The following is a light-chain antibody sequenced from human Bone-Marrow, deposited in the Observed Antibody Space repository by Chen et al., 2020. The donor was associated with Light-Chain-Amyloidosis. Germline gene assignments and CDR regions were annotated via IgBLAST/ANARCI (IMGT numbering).Light chain of an antibody. CDR3: ETWASNSWV. CDR2: LECSGSY. J-gene: IGLJ3*02. Sequence: QPVLTQSSSPSASLGSLVKLTCTLSSGHSSYNIAWHQQQPGKAPRYLMNLECSGSYNQGSGVPDRFSGSSSGADRYLTISNRQSEDEADYYCETWASNSWVFGGGTKLTVL. CDR1: SGHSSYN. V-gene: IGLV4-60*03.